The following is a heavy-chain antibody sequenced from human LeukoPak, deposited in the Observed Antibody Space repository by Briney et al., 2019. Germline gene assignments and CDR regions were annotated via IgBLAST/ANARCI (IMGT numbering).Heavy chain of an antibody. J-gene: IGHJ2*01. D-gene: IGHD3-22*01. CDR2: IYHSGST. Sequence: SETLSLTCTASGYSISSGYYWGWIRQPPGKGLEWIGSIYHSGSTYYNPSLKSRVTISVDTSKNQFSLKLSSVTAADTAVYYCARTTRSIDDSSGYYRYWYFDLWGRGTLVTVSS. CDR1: GYSISSGYY. CDR3: ARTTRSIDDSSGYYRYWYFDL. V-gene: IGHV4-38-2*02.